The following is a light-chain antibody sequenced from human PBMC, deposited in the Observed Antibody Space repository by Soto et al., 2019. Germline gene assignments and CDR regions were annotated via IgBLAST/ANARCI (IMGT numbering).Light chain of an antibody. Sequence: EIVMTQSPATLSVSPGERATLSCRASQSVTSNLAWYQQDPGQAPRLLIYDASTRVTDIPARFSGSGSGTEFTLTISSLQSEDFAIYYCQQYNDWPPTFGQGTKVDI. J-gene: IGKJ1*01. V-gene: IGKV3-15*01. CDR1: QSVTSN. CDR3: QQYNDWPPT. CDR2: DAS.